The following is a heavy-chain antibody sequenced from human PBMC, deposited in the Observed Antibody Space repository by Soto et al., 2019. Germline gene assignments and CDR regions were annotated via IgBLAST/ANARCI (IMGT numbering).Heavy chain of an antibody. CDR1: GYSFTDYH. J-gene: IGHJ6*02. D-gene: IGHD2-8*01. CDR2: LNPKSGGT. V-gene: IGHV1-2*04. Sequence: QVQLVQSGAEVKKPGASVKVSCKASGYSFTDYHVHWVRQAPGQGLEWLGRLNPKSGGTSTAQKFQGWVTMTRDTSINTAYMDLTRLRSDDTAVYYCARGHSTDCSNGVCSFFYNHEMDVWGQGTPITV. CDR3: ARGHSTDCSNGVCSFFYNHEMDV.